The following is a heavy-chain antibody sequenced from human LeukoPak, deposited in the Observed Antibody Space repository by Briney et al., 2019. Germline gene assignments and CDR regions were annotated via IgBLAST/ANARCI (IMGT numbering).Heavy chain of an antibody. CDR3: ARETPYYYGSGSYYNPLTY. V-gene: IGHV1-18*04. D-gene: IGHD3-10*01. Sequence: ASVKVSCKASGYTFTSYGISWVRQAPGQGLEWMGWISAYNGNTNYAQKLQGRVTMTTDTSTSTAYVELRSLRSDDTAVYYCARETPYYYGSGSYYNPLTYWGQGTLVTVSS. J-gene: IGHJ4*02. CDR1: GYTFTSYG. CDR2: ISAYNGNT.